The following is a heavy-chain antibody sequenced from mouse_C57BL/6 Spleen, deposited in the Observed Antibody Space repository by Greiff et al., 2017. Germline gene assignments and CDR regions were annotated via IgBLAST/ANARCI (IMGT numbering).Heavy chain of an antibody. CDR1: GFTFSSYG. V-gene: IGHV5-6*02. J-gene: IGHJ2*01. CDR2: ISSGGSYT. CDR3: ARQGGYYFDY. Sequence: EVMLVESGGDLVKPGGSLKLSCAASGFTFSSYGMSWVRQTPDKRLEWVATISSGGSYTYYPDSVKGRFTISRDNAKNTLYLQMSSLKSEDTAMYDCARQGGYYFDYWGQGTTLTVSS.